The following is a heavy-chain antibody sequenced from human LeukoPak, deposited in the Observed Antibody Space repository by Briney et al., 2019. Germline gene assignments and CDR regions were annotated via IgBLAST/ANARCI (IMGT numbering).Heavy chain of an antibody. Sequence: GGSLRLSCAASEFTFSNYAMYWVRQAPGKGLEWVAVISYDGSNKYYADSVKGRFTISRDNSKNTQSLQMNSLRAEDPAVYYCARERRVYDFLGGARGYYYYMDVWGKGTTVTVSS. V-gene: IGHV3-30*04. CDR3: ARERRVYDFLGGARGYYYYMDV. CDR2: ISYDGSNK. D-gene: IGHD3-3*01. CDR1: EFTFSNYA. J-gene: IGHJ6*03.